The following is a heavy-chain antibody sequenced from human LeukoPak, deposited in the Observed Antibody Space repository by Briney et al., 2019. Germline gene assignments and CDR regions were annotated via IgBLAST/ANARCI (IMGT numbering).Heavy chain of an antibody. CDR1: GYTFTSYG. D-gene: IGHD2-21*02. J-gene: IGHJ4*02. CDR2: ISAYNGNT. V-gene: IGHV1-18*01. CDR3: ARDKGFYCGGDCYYYFDY. Sequence: GASVKVSCTASGYTFTSYGISWVRQAPGQGLEWMGWISAYNGNTNYAQKLQGRVTMTTDTSTSTAYMELRSLRSDDTAVYYCARDKGFYCGGDCYYYFDYWGQGTLVTVSS.